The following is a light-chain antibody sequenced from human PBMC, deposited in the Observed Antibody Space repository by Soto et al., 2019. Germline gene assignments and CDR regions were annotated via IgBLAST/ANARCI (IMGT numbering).Light chain of an antibody. CDR1: QGISNY. Sequence: DIQMTQSPSSLSASVGDRVTITCQASQGISNYLIWYQQKPGKAPKLLIYEASNLGTGVPSRFSGSGSGTDFSFTISSLQPEDIATYYCQQYDNLFTFGPGTKVDIK. CDR3: QQYDNLFT. V-gene: IGKV1-33*01. CDR2: EAS. J-gene: IGKJ3*01.